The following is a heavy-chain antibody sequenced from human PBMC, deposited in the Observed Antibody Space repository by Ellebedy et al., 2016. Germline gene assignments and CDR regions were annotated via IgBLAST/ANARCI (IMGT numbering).Heavy chain of an antibody. CDR2: IRTKANGGTT. J-gene: IGHJ6*02. Sequence: GESLKISXAASGSTFSGYTMTWFRQAPGKGLEWVGFIRTKANGGTTEYAASVKGRFTISRDDSKSIAYLQMNSLKTEDTAVYYCTRADVWGQGTTVTVSS. V-gene: IGHV3-49*03. CDR3: TRADV. CDR1: GSTFSGYT.